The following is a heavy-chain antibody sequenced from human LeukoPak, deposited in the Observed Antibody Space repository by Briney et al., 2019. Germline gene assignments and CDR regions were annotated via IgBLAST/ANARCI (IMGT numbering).Heavy chain of an antibody. Sequence: SSETLSLTCAVYGGSFSGYYWSWIRQPPGKGLEWIGEINHSGSTNYNPSLKSRVTISVDTSKNQFSLKLSSVTAADTAVCYCARTLHDVLLMYYFDYWGQGTLVTVSS. D-gene: IGHD1-1*01. J-gene: IGHJ4*02. V-gene: IGHV4-34*01. CDR3: ARTLHDVLLMYYFDY. CDR1: GGSFSGYY. CDR2: INHSGST.